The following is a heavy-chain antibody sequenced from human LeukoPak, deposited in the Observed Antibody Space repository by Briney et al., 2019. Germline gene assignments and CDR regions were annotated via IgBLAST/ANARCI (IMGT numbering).Heavy chain of an antibody. CDR2: ISAYNGNT. Sequence: ASVKVSCKASGYTFTSYGISWVRQAPGQGLEWMGWISAYNGNTNYAQKLQGRVTMTTDTSTSTAYMELRSLRSGDTAVYYCARATIQYYYDSSGYRSSNDYWGQGTLVTASS. CDR3: ARATIQYYYDSSGYRSSNDY. V-gene: IGHV1-18*01. J-gene: IGHJ4*02. CDR1: GYTFTSYG. D-gene: IGHD3-22*01.